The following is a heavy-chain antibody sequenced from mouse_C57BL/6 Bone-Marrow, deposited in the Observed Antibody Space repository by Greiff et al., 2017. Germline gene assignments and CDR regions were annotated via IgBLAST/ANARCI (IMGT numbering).Heavy chain of an antibody. D-gene: IGHD2-5*01. J-gene: IGHJ4*01. CDR1: GYTFTSYW. Sequence: VQLQQPGAELVMPGASVKLSCKASGYTFTSYWMHWVKQRPGQGLEWIGEIDPSYSYTNYNQKFKGKSTLTVDKSSSTAYMQLSSLTSEDSAVYYCAREGYSNYEMDYWGQGTSVTVSS. CDR3: AREGYSNYEMDY. V-gene: IGHV1-69*01. CDR2: IDPSYSYT.